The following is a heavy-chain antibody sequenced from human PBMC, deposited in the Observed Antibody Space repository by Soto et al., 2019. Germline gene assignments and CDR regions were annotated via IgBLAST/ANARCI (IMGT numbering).Heavy chain of an antibody. V-gene: IGHV3-11*01. J-gene: IGHJ5*02. CDR3: AREMFRLDLHWFDP. Sequence: AGGSLRLSCAASGFTFSNYYMSWIRQAPGKGLEWISYISSSGNTIDYADSVKGRFTISRDNAKNSLFLQMNSLRVEDTAVYYCAREMFRLDLHWFDPWGQGTLVTVSS. CDR1: GFTFSNYY. CDR2: ISSSGNTI. D-gene: IGHD1-7*01.